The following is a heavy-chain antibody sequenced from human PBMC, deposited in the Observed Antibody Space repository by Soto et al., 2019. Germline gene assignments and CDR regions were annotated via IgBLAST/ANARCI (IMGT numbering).Heavy chain of an antibody. Sequence: GGSLRLSCAASGLTFSDYYMSWIRQAPGKGLEWVSYISSSSSYTNYADSVKGRFTISRDNAKNSLYLQMNSLRAEDTAVYYCATAVAGRRSYGMDVWGQGTTVTVSS. J-gene: IGHJ6*02. CDR1: GLTFSDYY. V-gene: IGHV3-11*03. CDR2: ISSSSSYT. CDR3: ATAVAGRRSYGMDV. D-gene: IGHD6-19*01.